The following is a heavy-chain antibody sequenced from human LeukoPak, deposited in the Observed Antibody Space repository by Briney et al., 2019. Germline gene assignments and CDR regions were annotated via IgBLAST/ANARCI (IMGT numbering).Heavy chain of an antibody. D-gene: IGHD5-12*01. V-gene: IGHV4-34*01. J-gene: IGHJ4*02. Sequence: SETLSLTCAVYGGSFSGYYWSWIRQPPGKGLEWIGEINHSGSTNYNPSLKSRVTISVDTSKNQFSLKLSSVTAADTAVYYCATRTNTWAIDYWGQGTLVTVSS. CDR3: ATRTNTWAIDY. CDR2: INHSGST. CDR1: GGSFSGYY.